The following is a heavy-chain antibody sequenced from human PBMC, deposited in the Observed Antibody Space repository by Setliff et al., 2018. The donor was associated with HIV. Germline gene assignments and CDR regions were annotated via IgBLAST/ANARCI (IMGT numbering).Heavy chain of an antibody. D-gene: IGHD6-13*01. CDR1: GGSISSGGYY. J-gene: IGHJ5*02. V-gene: IGHV4-31*03. CDR3: AREGGTGRSSWYGAYWYDP. Sequence: SETLSLTCTVSGGSISSGGYYWSWIRQHPGKGLEWIGYIYYSGSTYYNPSLKSRVTISVDTSKNQFSLKLTSVTAADTAVYYCAREGGTGRSSWYGAYWYDPWGQGTLVTVSS. CDR2: IYYSGST.